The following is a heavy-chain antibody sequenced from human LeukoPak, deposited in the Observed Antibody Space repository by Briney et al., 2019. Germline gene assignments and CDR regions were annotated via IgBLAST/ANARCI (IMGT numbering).Heavy chain of an antibody. D-gene: IGHD6-19*01. CDR2: ISWNSGTI. J-gene: IGHJ1*01. V-gene: IGHV3-9*01. CDR3: ARAYKDRSLAGKKEFFQH. CDR1: GFTFDNYA. Sequence: GGSLRLSCAASGFTFDNYAMNWVRQVPGRGLEWISLISWNSGTIGYADSVKGRFTISRDNANNFLYLQMSSLRAEDTALYYCARAYKDRSLAGKKEFFQHWGQGTLVTVSS.